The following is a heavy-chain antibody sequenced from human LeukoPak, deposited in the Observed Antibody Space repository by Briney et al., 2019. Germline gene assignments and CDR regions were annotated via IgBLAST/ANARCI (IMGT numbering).Heavy chain of an antibody. CDR3: GGSGSYSYMDV. Sequence: SETLSLTCTVSGGSISSYYWSWIRQPPGKGLEWIGYIYYSGSTNYNPSLKSRVTISVDTSKNQFSLKLSSVTAADTAVYYCGGSGSYSYMDVWGKGTTVTVSS. D-gene: IGHD1-26*01. V-gene: IGHV4-59*01. CDR1: GGSISSYY. CDR2: IYYSGST. J-gene: IGHJ6*03.